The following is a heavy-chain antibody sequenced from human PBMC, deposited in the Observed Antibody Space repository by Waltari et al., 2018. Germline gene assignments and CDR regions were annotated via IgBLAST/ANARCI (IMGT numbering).Heavy chain of an antibody. CDR2: ISYDGSNK. V-gene: IGHV3-30*18. CDR3: AKDGQYGDYYYYYYMDV. Sequence: GFTFSSYGMHWVRQAPGKGLEWVAVISYDGSNKYYADSVKGRFTISRDNSKNTLYLQMNSLRAEDTAVYYCAKDGQYGDYYYYYYMDVWGKGTTVTVSS. J-gene: IGHJ6*03. CDR1: GFTFSSYG. D-gene: IGHD4-17*01.